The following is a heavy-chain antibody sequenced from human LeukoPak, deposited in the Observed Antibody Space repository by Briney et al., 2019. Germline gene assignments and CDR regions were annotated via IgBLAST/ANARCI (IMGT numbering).Heavy chain of an antibody. CDR1: GGSISSSSYY. D-gene: IGHD2-15*01. CDR2: VYYSGST. Sequence: SETLSLTCTVSGGSISSSSYYWGWIRQPPGRGLEWIGYVYYSGSTNYNPSFKSRITISVDTSRNQFSLQLSSVTAADTAVYYCARIHRYCSGGACYVLDNWGQGTLVAVSS. J-gene: IGHJ4*02. CDR3: ARIHRYCSGGACYVLDN. V-gene: IGHV4-61*05.